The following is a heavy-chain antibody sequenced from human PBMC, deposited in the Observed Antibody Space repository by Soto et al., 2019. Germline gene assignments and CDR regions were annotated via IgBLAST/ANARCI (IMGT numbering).Heavy chain of an antibody. CDR1: GYTFTSYG. CDR3: ERVPHFGSDDP. V-gene: IGHV1-18*01. D-gene: IGHD3-10*01. J-gene: IGHJ5*02. Sequence: ASVKVSCRASGYTFTSYGISWGRQAPGQGLEGMGWISAYNGNTNYAQKLQGRVTMTTDTSTSTAYMELRSLRSDDTVVYYRERVPHFGSDDPWGQGTLVTVSS. CDR2: ISAYNGNT.